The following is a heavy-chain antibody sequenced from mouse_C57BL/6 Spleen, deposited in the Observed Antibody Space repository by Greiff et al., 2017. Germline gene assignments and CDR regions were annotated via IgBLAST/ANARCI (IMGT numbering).Heavy chain of an antibody. Sequence: QVQLQQSGPELVKPGASVKISCKASGYSFTSYYIHWVKQRPGQGLEWIGWIYPGSGNTKYNEKFKGKATLTADTSSSTAYMQLSSLTSEDSAVYYCARDGVITTVVGSYAMDYWGQGTSVTVSS. CDR2: IYPGSGNT. V-gene: IGHV1-66*01. J-gene: IGHJ4*01. D-gene: IGHD1-1*01. CDR1: GYSFTSYY. CDR3: ARDGVITTVVGSYAMDY.